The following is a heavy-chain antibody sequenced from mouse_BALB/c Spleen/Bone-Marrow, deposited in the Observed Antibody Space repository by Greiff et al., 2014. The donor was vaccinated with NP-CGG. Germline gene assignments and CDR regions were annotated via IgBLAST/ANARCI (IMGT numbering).Heavy chain of an antibody. J-gene: IGHJ4*01. CDR1: GYTFSNYW. Sequence: QVQLKESGAELMKPGASVKISCKATGYTFSNYWIEWIKQRPGHGLEWIGEILPGSGSSNYNEKLKSKATFTADTSSNTAYMQLSSLTSEDSAVYYCARTADGYYYAMDYWGQGTSVTVSS. CDR3: ARTADGYYYAMDY. V-gene: IGHV1-9*01. D-gene: IGHD2-3*01. CDR2: ILPGSGSS.